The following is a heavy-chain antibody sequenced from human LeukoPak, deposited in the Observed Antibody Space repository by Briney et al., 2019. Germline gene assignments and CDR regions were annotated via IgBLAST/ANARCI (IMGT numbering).Heavy chain of an antibody. CDR2: INPNSGGT. CDR1: GYTFTCYY. Sequence: GASVKVSCKASGYTFTCYYMHWVRQAPGQGLEWVGWINPNSGGTNYAQKFQGRVTMTRDTSISTAYMELSRLRSDDTAVYYCARAPLLRFLEWAPAYWGQGTLVTVSS. V-gene: IGHV1-2*02. J-gene: IGHJ4*02. CDR3: ARAPLLRFLEWAPAY. D-gene: IGHD3-3*01.